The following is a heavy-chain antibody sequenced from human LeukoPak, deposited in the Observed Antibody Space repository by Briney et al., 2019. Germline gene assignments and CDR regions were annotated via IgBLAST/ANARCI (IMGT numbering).Heavy chain of an antibody. CDR1: GFTFGDYA. CDR3: ARDPVAVSGSNYYYYGMDV. J-gene: IGHJ6*02. CDR2: TKSKVFGGTT. Sequence: GGSLRLSCTASGFTFGDYAMSWVRQAPGKGLGWVGFTKSKVFGGTTEYAASVKGRFTISRDDSKSIAYLHMNSLKTEDTALYYCARDPVAVSGSNYYYYGMDVWGQGTTVTVSS. D-gene: IGHD6-19*01. V-gene: IGHV3-49*04.